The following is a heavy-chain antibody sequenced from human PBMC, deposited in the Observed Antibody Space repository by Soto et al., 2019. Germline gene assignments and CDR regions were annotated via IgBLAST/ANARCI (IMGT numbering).Heavy chain of an antibody. D-gene: IGHD3-22*01. CDR2: IYYTGST. V-gene: IGHV4-31*03. Sequence: SETLSLTCTVSGGAISSVGYSWYWIRQHPGKGLECIGYIYYTGSTYYNPSLKSRITISVDTSTTQFSLKLSSVTAADTAVYYCAGWGVGDSSGFFYNYWGQGTLVTV. CDR1: GGAISSVGYS. CDR3: AGWGVGDSSGFFYNY. J-gene: IGHJ4*02.